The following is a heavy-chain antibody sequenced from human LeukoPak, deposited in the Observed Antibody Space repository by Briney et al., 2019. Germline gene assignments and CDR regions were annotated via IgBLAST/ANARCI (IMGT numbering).Heavy chain of an antibody. CDR2: IKRDGSEK. Sequence: PGGSLRLSCAASGFTFSSYWMSWVRQAPGKGLEWVANIKRDGSEKYYVDSVKGRFTISRDDAKNSLYLQMNSLRAEDTAVYYCARDASSSWLIYYYYYYMDVWGKGTTVTVSS. J-gene: IGHJ6*03. D-gene: IGHD6-13*01. CDR1: GFTFSSYW. V-gene: IGHV3-7*01. CDR3: ARDASSSWLIYYYYYYMDV.